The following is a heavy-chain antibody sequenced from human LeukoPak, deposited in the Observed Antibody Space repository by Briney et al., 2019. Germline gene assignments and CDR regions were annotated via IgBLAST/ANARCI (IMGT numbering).Heavy chain of an antibody. CDR3: VRDNRDAFDI. CDR1: GFIFNSYS. Sequence: PGGSLRLSCAASGFIFNSYSMYWVRQAPGKGLEWVSAISSSSSYKFNADSVKGRFTISRDNARNLLCLQMNSLRAEDTAVYYCVRDNRDAFDIWGQGTMVTVSS. J-gene: IGHJ3*02. V-gene: IGHV3-21*01. CDR2: ISSSSSYK.